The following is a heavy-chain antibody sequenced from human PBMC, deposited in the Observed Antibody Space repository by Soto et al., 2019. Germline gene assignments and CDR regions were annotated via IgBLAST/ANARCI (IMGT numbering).Heavy chain of an antibody. D-gene: IGHD2-2*01. CDR1: GGTFSSYA. CDR2: TIPLFGTP. J-gene: IGHJ4*02. Sequence: QVQLVQSGAEVKKPGSSVKVSCKASGGTFSSYAITWVRQAPGQGLEWMGGTIPLFGTPNYAQKFQGRGTITAGKSTNTVYMELSSLRSEDTAVYYCARDAVGYQPPTYWGQGTLVTVSS. CDR3: ARDAVGYQPPTY. V-gene: IGHV1-69*06.